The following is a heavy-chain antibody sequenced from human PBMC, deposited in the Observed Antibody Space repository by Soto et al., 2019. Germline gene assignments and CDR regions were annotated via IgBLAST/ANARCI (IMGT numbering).Heavy chain of an antibody. J-gene: IGHJ4*02. V-gene: IGHV3-30*18. CDR1: GFPFSNYG. Sequence: PGGSLRLSCAASGFPFSNYGMHWVRQAPGKGLEWMAVISFDGHDQDYADSVKGRFTISRDSSKSTLYLQMNSLRAEDTAVYYCGKVADSGYYTVERWGQGTLVTVSS. CDR3: GKVADSGYYTVER. D-gene: IGHD3-22*01. CDR2: ISFDGHDQ.